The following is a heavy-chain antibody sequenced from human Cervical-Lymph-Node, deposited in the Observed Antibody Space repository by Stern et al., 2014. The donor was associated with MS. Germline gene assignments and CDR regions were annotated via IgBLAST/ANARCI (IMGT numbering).Heavy chain of an antibody. V-gene: IGHV2-5*02. Sequence: QITLKESGPTVVKPTQTLTLTCTFSGFSLTTTGVSVGWIRQPPGKALEWLALIYWDDDKRYSPSLNIRLTITKDPSKSQVVLTLTNVDPVDTATYYCVHSDVWGFFDYWGQGSLVTVSA. CDR2: IYWDDDK. CDR1: GFSLTTTGVS. CDR3: VHSDVWGFFDY. J-gene: IGHJ4*02. D-gene: IGHD7-27*01.